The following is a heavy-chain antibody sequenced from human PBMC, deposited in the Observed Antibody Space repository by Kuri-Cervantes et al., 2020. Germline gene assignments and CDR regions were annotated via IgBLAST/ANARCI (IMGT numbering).Heavy chain of an antibody. CDR3: ARRHYYDSRGYRDAFDI. CDR2: IYTSGST. Sequence: ESLKISCTVSGGSISSYYWSWIRQPAGKGLEWIGRIYTSGSTNYNPSLKSRVTISVDKSKNHFSLKLSSVTAADSAVYYCARRHYYDSRGYRDAFDIWGQGTMVTVSS. J-gene: IGHJ3*02. CDR1: GGSISSYY. V-gene: IGHV4-4*07. D-gene: IGHD3-22*01.